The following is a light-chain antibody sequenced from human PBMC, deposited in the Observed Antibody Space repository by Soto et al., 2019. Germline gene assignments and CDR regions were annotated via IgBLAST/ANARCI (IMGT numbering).Light chain of an antibody. CDR2: AAS. J-gene: IGKJ2*01. Sequence: DIQMTQSPSSLSASVGDRVTITCRASQSISNSLNWYQQKPGNAPKVLIYAASNLQSGVPSQVSGSGSGTDFTLTINSLQPEDFAIYYCQQRSTTPYTFGQGTKLEIK. CDR3: QQRSTTPYT. V-gene: IGKV1-39*01. CDR1: QSISNS.